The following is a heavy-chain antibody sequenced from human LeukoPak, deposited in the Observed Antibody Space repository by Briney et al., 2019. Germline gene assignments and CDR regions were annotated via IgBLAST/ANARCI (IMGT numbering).Heavy chain of an antibody. D-gene: IGHD3-22*01. Sequence: SETLSLTCTVSGASISSSNYYWGWMRQPPGEGLEWIGSIYYSGFTYYNPSLKSRVAISLDKSKDQFSLKLTSVPAADTAVYYCAGEWLASHFFDSWGQGTLVTVSS. CDR2: IYYSGFT. J-gene: IGHJ4*02. CDR3: AGEWLASHFFDS. V-gene: IGHV4-39*07. CDR1: GASISSSNYY.